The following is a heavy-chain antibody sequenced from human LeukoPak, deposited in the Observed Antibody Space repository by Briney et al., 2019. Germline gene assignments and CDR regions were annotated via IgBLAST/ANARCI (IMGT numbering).Heavy chain of an antibody. CDR1: GFTFSSYA. D-gene: IGHD5-18*01. Sequence: GRPLRLSCAASGFTFSSYAMHWVRQAPGKGLEWVAVISYDGSNKYYADSVKGRFTISRDNSKNTLYLQMNSLRAEDTAVYYCARDTAMARWGQGTLVTVSS. V-gene: IGHV3-30-3*01. CDR2: ISYDGSNK. J-gene: IGHJ4*02. CDR3: ARDTAMAR.